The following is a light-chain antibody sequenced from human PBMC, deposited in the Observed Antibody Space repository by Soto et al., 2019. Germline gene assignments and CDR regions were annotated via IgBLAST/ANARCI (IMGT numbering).Light chain of an antibody. J-gene: IGKJ1*01. V-gene: IGKV3-15*01. Sequence: EIVMTQSPATLSVSPGERATLSCRASQSVSNNLAWYQQKPGQAPRLLIYGVSTRATGIPARFSGSGSGTEFTLTISSLQSEDFAVYYCQQHNNWPRTFGQGTKVDI. CDR2: GVS. CDR1: QSVSNN. CDR3: QQHNNWPRT.